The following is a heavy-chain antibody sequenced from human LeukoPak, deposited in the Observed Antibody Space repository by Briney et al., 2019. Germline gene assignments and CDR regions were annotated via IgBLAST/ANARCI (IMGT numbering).Heavy chain of an antibody. V-gene: IGHV1-46*01. D-gene: IGHD4-23*01. CDR1: ENTFTNYY. CDR3: ARDMSTRVTPISYAFDV. J-gene: IGHJ3*01. CDR2: INPNGDLT. Sequence: ASVKVXXXASENTFTNYYMHWVRQAPGQGLEWLGIINPNGDLTNYAQTFQGRVTMTRDTSTTTLYMELSSLRSEDTAVYYCARDMSTRVTPISYAFDVWGQGTMVTVSS.